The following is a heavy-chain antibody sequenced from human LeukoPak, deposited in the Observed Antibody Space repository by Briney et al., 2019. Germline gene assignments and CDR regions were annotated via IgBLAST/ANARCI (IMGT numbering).Heavy chain of an antibody. D-gene: IGHD3-16*01. CDR1: GFTFSLYW. Sequence: GGSLTLSCAASGFTFSLYWMNWIRQAPGKGLEWVASIKQDGSQKDYVDSVKGRFTISRDNARNALFLHMNSLRANDSAVYYCASGGLGARKFYSDPFHYWGQGTLVTVSS. CDR3: ASGGLGARKFYSDPFHY. CDR2: IKQDGSQK. V-gene: IGHV3-7*01. J-gene: IGHJ4*02.